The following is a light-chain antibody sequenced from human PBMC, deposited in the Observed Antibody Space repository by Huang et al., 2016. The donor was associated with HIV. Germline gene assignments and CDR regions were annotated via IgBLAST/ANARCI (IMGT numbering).Light chain of an antibody. Sequence: EIVLTQSPATLSLSPGERATLSCRASQSVNHYLTWSHQKPGQAPKFLIYDASNRATGIPARFSGSGSGTDFTLTISSLEPEDFAVYYCQQRSSWPLTFGGGTKVEIK. J-gene: IGKJ4*01. CDR1: QSVNHY. CDR2: DAS. V-gene: IGKV3-11*01. CDR3: QQRSSWPLT.